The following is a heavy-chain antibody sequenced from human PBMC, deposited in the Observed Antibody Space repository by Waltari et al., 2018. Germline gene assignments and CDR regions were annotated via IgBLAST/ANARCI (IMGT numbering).Heavy chain of an antibody. J-gene: IGHJ4*02. CDR2: INPSSGGT. CDR3: ARVSGSSSSSPFDY. CDR1: GYTFTGYY. D-gene: IGHD6-6*01. V-gene: IGHV1-2*02. Sequence: QVQLVQSGAEVKKPGASVKVSCKASGYTFTGYYMHWVRQAPGQGLEWMGWINPSSGGTNYAQKFQGRVTMTRDTSISTAYMELSRLRSDDTAVYYCARVSGSSSSSPFDYWGQGTLVTVSS.